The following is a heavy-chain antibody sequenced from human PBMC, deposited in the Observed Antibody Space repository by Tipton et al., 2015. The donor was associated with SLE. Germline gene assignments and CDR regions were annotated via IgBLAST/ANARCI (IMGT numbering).Heavy chain of an antibody. V-gene: IGHV3-53*01. Sequence: SLRLSCAASGFTFSSNYMSWVRQAPGKGLEWVSVIYSGGSTYYADSVKGRFTISRDNSKNTLYLQMNSLRAEDTAVYYCARAPATGAPDFDYWGQGTLVTVSS. D-gene: IGHD1-26*01. CDR3: ARAPATGAPDFDY. J-gene: IGHJ4*02. CDR1: GFTFSSNY. CDR2: IYSGGST.